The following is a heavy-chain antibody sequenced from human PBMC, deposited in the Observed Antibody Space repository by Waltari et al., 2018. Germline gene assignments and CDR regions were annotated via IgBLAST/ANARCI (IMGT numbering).Heavy chain of an antibody. CDR1: GYTFPNYA. CDR2: INTDTGNP. J-gene: IGHJ5*02. D-gene: IGHD2-21*01. Sequence: QVQLVQSGSELTKPGASVKVSCKAIGYTFPNYAINWVRKAPGQGLEVMGWINTDTGNPTYAQGFTGRFVFSLDTSISTAYLQINSLKAEDTAIYYCAREVVPTSTIVVNWFDPWGQGTLVSVSS. CDR3: AREVVPTSTIVVNWFDP. V-gene: IGHV7-4-1*02.